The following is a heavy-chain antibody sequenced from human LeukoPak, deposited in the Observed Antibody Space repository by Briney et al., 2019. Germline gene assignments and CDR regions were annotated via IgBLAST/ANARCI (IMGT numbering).Heavy chain of an antibody. CDR2: IFYSGST. CDR1: GGSFSGYY. D-gene: IGHD3-22*01. J-gene: IGHJ3*02. Sequence: SETLSLTCAVYGGSFSGYYWSWIHQPPGKALEWIGNIFYSGSTYYSPSLKSRVTISLDTSRNQFSLKLNSVTAADTAVCYCAKSNGYGLIDIWGQGTMVTVSS. CDR3: AKSNGYGLIDI. V-gene: IGHV4-34*12.